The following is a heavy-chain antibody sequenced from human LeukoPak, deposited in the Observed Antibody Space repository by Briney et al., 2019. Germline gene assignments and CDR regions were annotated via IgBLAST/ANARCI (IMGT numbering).Heavy chain of an antibody. J-gene: IGHJ6*03. V-gene: IGHV4-34*01. D-gene: IGHD1-14*01. Sequence: SETLSLTCAVYGGSFSNYYWSWIRQSPGKGLEWIGEINHSGSTYYNPSLKSRVTMSVDTSKNQFSLNLSSVTAADTAVYYCAREAATDPHYYYYMDVWGKGTTVTVSS. CDR1: GGSFSNYY. CDR3: AREAATDPHYYYYMDV. CDR2: INHSGST.